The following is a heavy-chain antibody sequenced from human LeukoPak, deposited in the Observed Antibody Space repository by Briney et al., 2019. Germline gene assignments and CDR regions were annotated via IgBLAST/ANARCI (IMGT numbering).Heavy chain of an antibody. CDR2: ISSSSSYI. CDR3: ARGAIAAAGKAYLDY. J-gene: IGHJ4*02. CDR1: GFTFSSYE. Sequence: GGSLRLSCAASGFTFSSYEMNWVRQAPGKGLEWVSSISSSSSYIYYADSVKGRFTISRDNAKNSLYLQMNSLRAEDTAVYYCARGAIAAAGKAYLDYWGQGTLVTVSS. V-gene: IGHV3-21*01. D-gene: IGHD6-13*01.